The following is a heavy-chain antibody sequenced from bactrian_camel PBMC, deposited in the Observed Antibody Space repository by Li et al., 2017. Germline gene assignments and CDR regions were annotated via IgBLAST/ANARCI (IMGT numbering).Heavy chain of an antibody. CDR3: AADLPEHPDAPRELRGTCRERKYSH. D-gene: IGHD2*01. CDR1: GDTYTYNG. V-gene: IGHV3S40*01. J-gene: IGHJ4*01. CDR2: IYTQAYGNGRT. Sequence: VQLVESGGGTVQAGGSLRLSCVASGDTYTYNGVGWFRQGPGKEREGVAVIYTQAYGNGRTCYDDSVKGRFNISLDAAKNIVFLQMNSLTPDDTATYYCAADLPEHPDAPRELRGTCRERKYSHWGQGTQVTVS.